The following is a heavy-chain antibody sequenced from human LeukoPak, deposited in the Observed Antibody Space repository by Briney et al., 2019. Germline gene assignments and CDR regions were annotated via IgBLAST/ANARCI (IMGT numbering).Heavy chain of an antibody. CDR3: ARTKGAHYGDYTFDY. CDR2: ISGSGGST. Sequence: GGSLRLSCAASGFTFSSYAMSWVRQAPGRGREWVSGISGSGGSTYYADSVKGRFTISRDNSKNTLYLQMDSLRAEDTAVYYCARTKGAHYGDYTFDYWGQGTLVTVSS. D-gene: IGHD4-17*01. V-gene: IGHV3-23*01. CDR1: GFTFSSYA. J-gene: IGHJ4*02.